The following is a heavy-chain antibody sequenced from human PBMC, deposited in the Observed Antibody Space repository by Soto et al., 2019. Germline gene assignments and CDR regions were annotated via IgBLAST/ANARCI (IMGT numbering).Heavy chain of an antibody. CDR2: IGTSGSYI. J-gene: IGHJ4*02. Sequence: EVQLVESGGGLVKPGGSLRLSCAVSGFIFSRYSMNWVRQAPGKGLEWVSSIGTSGSYIYDTDSVKGRFTISRDNTNDSLYLQMNSLRAEDTAIYYCARGSAFIGLDYWGQGTPVTVSS. V-gene: IGHV3-21*01. D-gene: IGHD1-26*01. CDR3: ARGSAFIGLDY. CDR1: GFIFSRYS.